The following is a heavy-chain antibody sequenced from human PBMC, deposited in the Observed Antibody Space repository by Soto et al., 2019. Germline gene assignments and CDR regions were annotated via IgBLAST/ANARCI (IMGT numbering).Heavy chain of an antibody. CDR1: GYGFTTYG. D-gene: IGHD1-1*01. CDR3: ARRDLVPTASCDY. Sequence: ASVKVSCKASGYGFTTYGIGWVRKAPGQGLEWMGWVSAYNGNTNYAQNFQGRVTMTTDTSTTTAYMELRSLRSDDTAVYYCARRDLVPTASCDYWGLGTLVTVSS. CDR2: VSAYNGNT. J-gene: IGHJ4*02. V-gene: IGHV1-18*01.